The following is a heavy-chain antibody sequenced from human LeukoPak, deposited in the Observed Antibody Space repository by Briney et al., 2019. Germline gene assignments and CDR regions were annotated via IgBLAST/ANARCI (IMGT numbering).Heavy chain of an antibody. J-gene: IGHJ4*02. CDR2: INPTGGST. V-gene: IGHV1-46*01. CDR3: ARDGYYYDSIGYYSDY. D-gene: IGHD3-22*01. CDR1: GYTFTSYY. Sequence: ASVKVSCKPSGYTFTSYYMHWVRHAPGQGGGWMGVINPTGGSTIYAHKFQRRVTMTRDTSTSTVYMDMSSLRSQDTAVYYCARDGYYYDSIGYYSDYWGQGTLVTVSS.